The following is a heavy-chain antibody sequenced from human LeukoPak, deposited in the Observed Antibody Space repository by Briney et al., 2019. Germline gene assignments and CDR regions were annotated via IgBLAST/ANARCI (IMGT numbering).Heavy chain of an antibody. CDR3: ASYGGNSGGPFDY. CDR2: IYYSGST. Sequence: PSETLSLTCTVSGGSISSYYWSWIRQPPGKGLEWIGYIYYSGSTNYNPSFKSRVTISVDTSKNQFSLKLSSVTAADTAVYYCASYGGNSGGPFDYWGQGTLVTVSS. D-gene: IGHD4-17*01. CDR1: GGSISSYY. V-gene: IGHV4-59*12. J-gene: IGHJ4*02.